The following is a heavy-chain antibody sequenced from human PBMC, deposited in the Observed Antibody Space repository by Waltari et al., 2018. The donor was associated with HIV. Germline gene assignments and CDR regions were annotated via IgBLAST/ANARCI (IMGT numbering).Heavy chain of an antibody. CDR2: IGTNNGNT. V-gene: IGHV1-18*04. D-gene: IGHD1-1*01. Sequence: QIQLVQSGAEVKKPGASVKVSCQASGYNFGGYGISWVRQVAGQGLEWMGWIGTNNGNTKYGQKFQDRVTMTTDTTRSTAYMELRSLRSDDTAVFYCARSERSQDQQLVSFFDYWGQGTLVIVSS. CDR1: GYNFGGYG. CDR3: ARSERSQDQQLVSFFDY. J-gene: IGHJ4*02.